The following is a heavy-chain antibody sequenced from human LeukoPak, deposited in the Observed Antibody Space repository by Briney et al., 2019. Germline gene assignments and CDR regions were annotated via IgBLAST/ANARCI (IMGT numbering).Heavy chain of an antibody. D-gene: IGHD3-10*01. CDR3: AKGRGAFDI. V-gene: IGHV3-30*18. Sequence: GRSLRLSCVAPGFTFSSYGMHWVRQAPGKGLEWVAVISNDGSNKYYADSVKGRFTISRDNSKNTLYLQMNSLRAEDTAVYYCAKGRGAFDIWGQGTMVTVSS. CDR2: ISNDGSNK. J-gene: IGHJ3*02. CDR1: GFTFSSYG.